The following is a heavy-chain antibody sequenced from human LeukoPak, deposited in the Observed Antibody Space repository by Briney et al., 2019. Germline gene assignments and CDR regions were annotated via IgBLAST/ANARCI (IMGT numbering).Heavy chain of an antibody. Sequence: GGSLRLSCAASGFTFSTYAMTWVRQAPGKGLEWVSVIYSGGSTYYTDSVKGRFTISRDNSKNTLYLQMNSLRAEDTAVYYCARGRSQIYYFDYWGQGTLVTVSS. V-gene: IGHV3-53*01. CDR2: IYSGGST. J-gene: IGHJ4*02. CDR3: ARGRSQIYYFDY. CDR1: GFTFSTYA.